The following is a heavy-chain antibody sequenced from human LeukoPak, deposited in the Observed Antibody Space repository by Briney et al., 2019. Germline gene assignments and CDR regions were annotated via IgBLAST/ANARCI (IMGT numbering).Heavy chain of an antibody. D-gene: IGHD6-19*01. Sequence: PGGSLTLSCAVSGFTFSSYAMSWVRQAPGKGMEWVSAISGNGGSTYYADSVKGRFTISRDNSKNTLYLQMNSLRAEDTAVYYCAKDRSIAVAGTIDYGGQGTRVTVSS. V-gene: IGHV3-23*01. CDR1: GFTFSSYA. CDR2: ISGNGGST. J-gene: IGHJ4*02. CDR3: AKDRSIAVAGTIDY.